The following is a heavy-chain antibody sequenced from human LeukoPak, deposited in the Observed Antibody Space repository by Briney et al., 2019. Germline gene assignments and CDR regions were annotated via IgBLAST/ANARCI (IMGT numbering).Heavy chain of an antibody. CDR3: AKVGSDGNYIFVYYYMDV. Sequence: PGGSLRLSCAASGFTFSSYGMHWVRQAPGKGLEWVAFIRYDGSNKYYADSVKGRFTISRDNSKNTLYLQMNSLRAEDTAVYYCAKVGSDGNYIFVYYYMDVWGKGTTVTVSS. D-gene: IGHD4-11*01. J-gene: IGHJ6*03. CDR2: IRYDGSNK. CDR1: GFTFSSYG. V-gene: IGHV3-30*02.